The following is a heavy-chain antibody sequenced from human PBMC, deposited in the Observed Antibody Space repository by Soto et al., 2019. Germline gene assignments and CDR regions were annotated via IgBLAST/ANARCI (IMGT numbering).Heavy chain of an antibody. CDR3: ASIRLVGYFDY. J-gene: IGHJ4*02. CDR2: INHSGST. Sequence: SETLSLTCAVYGGSFSGYYWSWIRQPPGKGLEWIGEINHSGSTNYNPSLKSRVTISVDKSKNQFSLKLSSVTAADTAVYYCASIRLVGYFDYWGQGTLVTVSS. CDR1: GGSFSGYY. V-gene: IGHV4-34*01. D-gene: IGHD6-19*01.